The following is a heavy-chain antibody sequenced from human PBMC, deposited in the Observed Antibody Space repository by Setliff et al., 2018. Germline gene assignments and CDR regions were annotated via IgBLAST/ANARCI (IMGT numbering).Heavy chain of an antibody. CDR3: ARGSGSFPFDY. D-gene: IGHD1-26*01. V-gene: IGHV4-34*01. Sequence: SETLSLTCGVSGGPFSGYYWSWIRQSPGGGLEWIGEINYSRVVNYKPSLKSRVSILDTSKNQFSLRLTSLTAADTAVYYCARGSGSFPFDYWGLGTLVTVSS. J-gene: IGHJ4*02. CDR1: GGPFSGYY. CDR2: INYSRVV.